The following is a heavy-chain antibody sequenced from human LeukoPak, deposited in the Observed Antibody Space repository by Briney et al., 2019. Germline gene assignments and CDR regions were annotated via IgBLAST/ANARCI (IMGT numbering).Heavy chain of an antibody. CDR1: GFTFSSYS. CDR2: ISSSSSYI. D-gene: IGHD3-22*01. V-gene: IGHV3-21*01. CDR3: ASGMRYDSRRYYYYGMDV. Sequence: GGSLRVSCAASGFTFSSYSMNWVRQAPGNGLEWVSSISSSSSYIYYADSVKGRFTISRDNAKNSLYLQMNSLRAEDTAVYYCASGMRYDSRRYYYYGMDVWGQGTTVTVSS. J-gene: IGHJ6*02.